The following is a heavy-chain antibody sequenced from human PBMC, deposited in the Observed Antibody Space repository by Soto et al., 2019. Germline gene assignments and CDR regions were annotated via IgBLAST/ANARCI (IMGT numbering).Heavy chain of an antibody. CDR3: ARGRAARPRGYYYYYYGMDV. CDR2: INHSGST. J-gene: IGHJ6*02. D-gene: IGHD6-6*01. V-gene: IGHV4-34*01. Sequence: LSLTCAVYGGSFIGYYWSWIRQPPGKGLEWIGEINHSGSTNYNPSLKSRVTISVDTSKNQFSLKLSSVTAADTAVYYCARGRAARPRGYYYYYYGMDVWGQGTTVTVSS. CDR1: GGSFIGYY.